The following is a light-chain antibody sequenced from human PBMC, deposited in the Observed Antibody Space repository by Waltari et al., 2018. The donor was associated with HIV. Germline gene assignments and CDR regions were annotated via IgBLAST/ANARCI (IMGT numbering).Light chain of an antibody. Sequence: EVVLTQSPAIPPVSPGERVTLSCRASQSVNSQLAWYQQKVGQAPRLLIHGASSRASGIPARFSGSGSGTDFSLTISSLKSEDFAIYYCQQYDNWPYTFGQGTKLDI. V-gene: IGKV3-15*01. J-gene: IGKJ2*01. CDR3: QQYDNWPYT. CDR1: QSVNSQ. CDR2: GAS.